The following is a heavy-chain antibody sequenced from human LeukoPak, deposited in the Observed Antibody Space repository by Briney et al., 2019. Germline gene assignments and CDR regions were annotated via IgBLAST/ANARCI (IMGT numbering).Heavy chain of an antibody. Sequence: GGSLRLSCAASGFTFSSYGMHWVRQAPGKGLEWVAAIWYDGSNKNYADSVKGRFTISRDNSKNTLYLQMNSLRAEDTAVYYCARDINYYDSSGYYYWGQGTLVTVSS. CDR2: IWYDGSNK. CDR3: ARDINYYDSSGYYY. D-gene: IGHD3-22*01. CDR1: GFTFSSYG. V-gene: IGHV3-33*01. J-gene: IGHJ4*02.